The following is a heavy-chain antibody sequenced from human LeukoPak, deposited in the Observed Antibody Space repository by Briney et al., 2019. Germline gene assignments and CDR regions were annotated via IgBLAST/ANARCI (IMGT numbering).Heavy chain of an antibody. CDR1: GGSFSGYY. V-gene: IGHV4-34*01. D-gene: IGHD3-22*01. J-gene: IGHJ4*02. CDR3: ARKGLYYYDSSGYLLEYYFDY. Sequence: SETLSLTCAVYGGSFSGYYRSWIRQPPGKGLEWIGEINHSGSTNYNPSLKSRVTISVDTSKNQFSLKLSSVTAADTAVYYCARKGLYYYDSSGYLLEYYFDYWGQGTLVTVSS. CDR2: INHSGST.